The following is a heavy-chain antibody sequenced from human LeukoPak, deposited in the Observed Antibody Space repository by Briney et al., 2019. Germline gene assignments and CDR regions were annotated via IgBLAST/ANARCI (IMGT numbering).Heavy chain of an antibody. D-gene: IGHD7-27*01. CDR2: IYTSGST. CDR1: GGSFSGYY. CDR3: ARGKLGPWYFDL. J-gene: IGHJ2*01. V-gene: IGHV4-59*10. Sequence: PSETLSLTCAVYGGSFSGYYWSWIRQPAGKGLEWIGRIYTSGSTNYNPSLKSRVTMSVDTSKNQFSLKLSSVTAADTAVYYCARGKLGPWYFDLWGRGTMVTVSS.